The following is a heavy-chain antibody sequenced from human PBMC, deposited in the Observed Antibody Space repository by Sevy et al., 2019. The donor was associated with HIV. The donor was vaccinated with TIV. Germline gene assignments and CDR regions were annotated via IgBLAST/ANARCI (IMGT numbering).Heavy chain of an antibody. V-gene: IGHV3-7*01. D-gene: IGHD1-20*01. CDR1: GFTFSSFF. CDR2: IKQDGSEK. J-gene: IGHJ6*02. Sequence: GGSLRLSCAASGFTFSSFFMSWVRLAPGKGLEWVANIKQDGSEKYYVDSAKGRFTISRDNARNSVYLQMNSLRAEDTGVYYCARDLTAPYYYYGMDVWGQGTMVTVSS. CDR3: ARDLTAPYYYYGMDV.